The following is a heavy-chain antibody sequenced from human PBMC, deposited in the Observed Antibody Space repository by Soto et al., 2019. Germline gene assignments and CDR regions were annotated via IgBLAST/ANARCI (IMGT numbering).Heavy chain of an antibody. J-gene: IGHJ4*02. D-gene: IGHD3-10*01. Sequence: VQLRESGPGQVKTSGTLSLTCAVSGGSMKTTNWWSWVRQPPAKGLEWIGEVFHSGITRYNPSRKSRATVSVDTSKNQFFLNLASVTAADTAVYYCTKDEAGSPFRYWGQGALVTVSS. CDR3: TKDEAGSPFRY. CDR2: VFHSGIT. V-gene: IGHV4-4*02. CDR1: GGSMKTTNW.